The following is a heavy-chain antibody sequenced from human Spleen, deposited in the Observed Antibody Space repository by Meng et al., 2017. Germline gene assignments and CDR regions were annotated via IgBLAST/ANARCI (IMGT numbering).Heavy chain of an antibody. CDR2: IYHSGST. J-gene: IGHJ4*02. CDR1: GYSFSSDYY. Sequence: SETLSLTCAVSGYSFSSDYYWGWIRQPPGRGLEWIGSIYHSGSTYYNPSLKSRVTISVDTSKNQFSLKLSSVTAADTAVYYCARFGYQTYDSRGYSAYWGQGTLVTVSS. V-gene: IGHV4-38-2*01. D-gene: IGHD3-22*01. CDR3: ARFGYQTYDSRGYSAY.